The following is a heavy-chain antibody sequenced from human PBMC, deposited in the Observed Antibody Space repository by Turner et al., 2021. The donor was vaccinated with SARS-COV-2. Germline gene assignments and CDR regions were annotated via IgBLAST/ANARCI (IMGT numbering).Heavy chain of an antibody. V-gene: IGHV4-39*01. CDR3: ARPHSGSYSAYFDY. Sequence: QLQLQESGPGLVKPSETLSLTCTVSGGSISSSSYYWGWIRQPPGKGLECIGTIYYSGSTYYNPSLKSRVTISVDTSKNQFSLKLSSVTAADTAVYYCARPHSGSYSAYFDYWGQGTLVTVSS. CDR2: IYYSGST. D-gene: IGHD1-26*01. J-gene: IGHJ4*02. CDR1: GGSISSSSYY.